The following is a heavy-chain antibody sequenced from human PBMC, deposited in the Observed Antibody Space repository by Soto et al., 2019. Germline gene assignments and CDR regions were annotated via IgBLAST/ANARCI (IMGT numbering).Heavy chain of an antibody. CDR1: GYTFIRYG. CDR2: ISPYNDQT. V-gene: IGHV1-18*01. D-gene: IGHD3-16*01. Sequence: QVQLVQSASEVMKPGASVKVSCKASGYTFIRYGITWVRQAPGQRLEWMGWISPYNDQTIYAQKLQGKVTMTADTSTITVYMQLTSLKSDDTAVYYCARGGYSDNVWGKLIPSGLDVWGQGTSVTVSS. J-gene: IGHJ6*02. CDR3: ARGGYSDNVWGKLIPSGLDV.